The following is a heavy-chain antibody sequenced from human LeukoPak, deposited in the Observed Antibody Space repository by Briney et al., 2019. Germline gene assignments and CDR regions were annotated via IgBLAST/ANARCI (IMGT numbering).Heavy chain of an antibody. D-gene: IGHD3-9*01. CDR1: VGSFSGYY. CDR2: INHRGST. Sequence: SETLSLTCAVYVGSFSGYYWSWIPDPPGKGLEWMGEINHRGSTNSNPSLKSRVTISVDTSKNPFSLKLSSVTAADTAVYYCARAPWLRPFDIWGQGTMVTVSS. J-gene: IGHJ3*02. V-gene: IGHV4-34*01. CDR3: ARAPWLRPFDI.